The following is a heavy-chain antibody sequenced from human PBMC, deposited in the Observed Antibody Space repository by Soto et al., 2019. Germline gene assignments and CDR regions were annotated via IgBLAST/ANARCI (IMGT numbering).Heavy chain of an antibody. V-gene: IGHV1-8*01. D-gene: IGHD6-13*01. CDR1: GYTFTSYD. CDR2: MNANSGNT. J-gene: IGHJ4*02. Sequence: QVQLGQSGAEVKKPGASVKVSCKASGYTFTSYDINWVRQATGQGLEWMGWMNANSGNTGYAQKFQGRVTMTRNTSISTAYMQLNSLRSEDTAVYYCARFPCIAAAGAFFWGQGTLVTVSS. CDR3: ARFPCIAAAGAFF.